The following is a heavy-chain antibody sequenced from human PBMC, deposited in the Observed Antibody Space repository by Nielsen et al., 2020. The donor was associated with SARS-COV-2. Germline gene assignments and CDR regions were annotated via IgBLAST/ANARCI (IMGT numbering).Heavy chain of an antibody. D-gene: IGHD5-12*01. CDR1: GFTFSSFH. CDR3: ARLNSAYAA. J-gene: IGHJ5*02. Sequence: GESLKISCAASGFTFSSFHMHWVRQAPGKGLVWVSRITNDERGTTYADSVKGRFTISRDNAKNTLYLQMNSLRAEDTAVYYYARLNSAYAAWGQGTLVTVSS. V-gene: IGHV3-74*01. CDR2: ITNDERGT.